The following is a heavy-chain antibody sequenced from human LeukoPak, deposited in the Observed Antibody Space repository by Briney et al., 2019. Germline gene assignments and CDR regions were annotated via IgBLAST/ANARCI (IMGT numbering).Heavy chain of an antibody. CDR3: ARERVFTEMATIAYFDY. D-gene: IGHD5-24*01. Sequence: SETLSLTCSVSGDSISGYYWGWIRQPPGKGLEWIGSIYHSGSTYYNPSLKSRVTISVDTSKNQFSLKLSSVTAADTAVYYCARERVFTEMATIAYFDYWGQGTLVTVSS. J-gene: IGHJ4*02. CDR1: GDSISGYY. CDR2: IYHSGST. V-gene: IGHV4-38-2*02.